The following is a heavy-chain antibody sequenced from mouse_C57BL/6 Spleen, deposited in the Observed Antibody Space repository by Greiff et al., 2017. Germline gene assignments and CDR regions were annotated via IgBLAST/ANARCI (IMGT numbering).Heavy chain of an antibody. V-gene: IGHV5-17*01. D-gene: IGHD4-1*01. Sequence: EVKLVESGGGLVKPGGSLKLSCAASGFTFSDYGMHWVRQAPEKGLEWVAYISSGSSTIYYADTVKGRFTIPRDNAKNTLFLQMTSLRSEDTAMYYCAREKLGHYYAMDYWGQGTSVTVSS. CDR2: ISSGSSTI. J-gene: IGHJ4*01. CDR3: AREKLGHYYAMDY. CDR1: GFTFSDYG.